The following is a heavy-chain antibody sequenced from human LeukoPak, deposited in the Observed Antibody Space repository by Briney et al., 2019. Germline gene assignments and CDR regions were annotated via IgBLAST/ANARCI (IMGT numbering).Heavy chain of an antibody. CDR1: GFIFSSYA. V-gene: IGHV3-23*01. D-gene: IGHD3-22*01. J-gene: IGHJ4*02. CDR2: ISGSGGST. CDR3: AKDQSPSSGYYYVRSNFDY. Sequence: QPGGSLRLSCAASGFIFSSYAMSWVRQAPGKGLEWVSAISGSGGSTYYADSVKGRFTISRDNSKNTLYLQMNSLRAEDTAVYYCAKDQSPSSGYYYVRSNFDYWGQGTLVTVSS.